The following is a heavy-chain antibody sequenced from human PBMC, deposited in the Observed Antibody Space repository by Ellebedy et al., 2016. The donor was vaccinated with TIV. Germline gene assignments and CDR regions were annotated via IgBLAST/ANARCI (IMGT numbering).Heavy chain of an antibody. CDR1: GYSFTIYW. CDR3: ARHELGSNAAFDY. J-gene: IGHJ4*02. V-gene: IGHV5-10-1*01. D-gene: IGHD7-27*01. CDR2: IDPSDPSGSYT. Sequence: GESLKISCRASGYSFTIYWITWVRQMPGRGLEWVARIDPSDPSGSYTSYSPSFQGHVTISVDKSINTAYLQWSSLKASDTAMYYCARHELGSNAAFDYWGQGTLVTVSS.